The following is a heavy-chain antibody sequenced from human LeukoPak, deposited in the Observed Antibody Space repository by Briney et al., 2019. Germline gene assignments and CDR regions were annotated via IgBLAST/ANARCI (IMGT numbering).Heavy chain of an antibody. V-gene: IGHV1-8*01. CDR3: ARYSYGQNYYYYYMDV. Sequence: ASVKVSCKASGYTFTSYDINWVRQATGRGLEWMGWMNPNSGNTGYAQKFQGRVTMTRNTSISTAYMELSSLRSEDTAVYYCARYSYGQNYYYYYMDVWGKGTTVTVSS. J-gene: IGHJ6*03. CDR2: MNPNSGNT. D-gene: IGHD5-18*01. CDR1: GYTFTSYD.